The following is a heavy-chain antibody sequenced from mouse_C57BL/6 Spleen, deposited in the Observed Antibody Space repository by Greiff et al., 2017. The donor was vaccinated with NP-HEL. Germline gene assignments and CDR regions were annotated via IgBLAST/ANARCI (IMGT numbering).Heavy chain of an antibody. V-gene: IGHV2-2*01. J-gene: IGHJ4*01. CDR2: IWSGGST. Sequence: VKLVESGPGLVQPSQSLSITCTVSGFSLTSYGVHWVRQSPGKGLEWLGVIWSGGSTDYNAAFISRLSISKDNSKSQVFFKMNSLQADDTAIYYCARNSHYYGSLYAMDYWGQGTSVTVSS. CDR3: ARNSHYYGSLYAMDY. D-gene: IGHD1-1*01. CDR1: GFSLTSYG.